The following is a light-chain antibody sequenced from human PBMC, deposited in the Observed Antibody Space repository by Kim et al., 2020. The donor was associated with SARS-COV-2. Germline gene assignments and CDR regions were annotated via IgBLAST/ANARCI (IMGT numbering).Light chain of an antibody. CDR3: QQYDNPPYT. J-gene: IGKJ2*01. Sequence: SAAVGDKVTMTCQASQDISNYLNWYQQKPGKAPKLLFYDTSNLDAMVPSRCSGGGSGTGFPFTISNLQPEDIATYFCQQYDNPPYTFGQGTKLEI. V-gene: IGKV1-33*01. CDR1: QDISNY. CDR2: DTS.